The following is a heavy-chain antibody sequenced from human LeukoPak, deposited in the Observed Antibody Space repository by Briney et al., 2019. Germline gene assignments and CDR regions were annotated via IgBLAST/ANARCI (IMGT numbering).Heavy chain of an antibody. Sequence: GGSLRLSCAASGLTFWNSAMSWVRRAPGKGLEWVSTISGFGGETFYADSVKGRFSLSRDNSKHTLSLEMNSLRAEDTAVYYCAKGGVATMRDGYNYYYYYMEVWGRGTTVTVSS. CDR1: GLTFWNSA. J-gene: IGHJ6*03. CDR2: ISGFGGET. CDR3: AKGGVATMRDGYNYYYYYMEV. V-gene: IGHV3-23*01. D-gene: IGHD5-24*01.